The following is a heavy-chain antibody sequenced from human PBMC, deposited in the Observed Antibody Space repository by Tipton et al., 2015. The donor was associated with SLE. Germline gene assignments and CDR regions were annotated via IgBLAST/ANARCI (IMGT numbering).Heavy chain of an antibody. CDR2: IYYSGST. V-gene: IGHV4-39*07. D-gene: IGHD6-25*01. J-gene: IGHJ6*02. CDR3: ARDREERYYYYYGMDV. Sequence: TLSLTCTVSGGSISSSSYYWGWIRQPPGKGLEWIGSIYYSGSTNYNPSLKSRVTISVDTSKNQFSLKLSSVTAADTAVYYCARDREERYYYYYGMDVWGQGTTVTVSS. CDR1: GGSISSSSYY.